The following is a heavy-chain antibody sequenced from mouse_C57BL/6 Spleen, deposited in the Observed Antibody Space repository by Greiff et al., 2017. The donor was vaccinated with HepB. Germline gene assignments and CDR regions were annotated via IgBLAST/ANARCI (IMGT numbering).Heavy chain of an antibody. CDR1: GFTFSDYY. D-gene: IGHD4-1*01. Sequence: EVMLVESEGGLVQPGSSMKLSCTASGFTFSDYYMAWVRQVPEKGLEWVANINYDGSSTYYLDSLKSRFIISRDNAKNILYLQMSSLKSEDTATYYCARPNWDNYAMDYWGQGTSVTVSS. V-gene: IGHV5-16*01. CDR2: INYDGSST. J-gene: IGHJ4*01. CDR3: ARPNWDNYAMDY.